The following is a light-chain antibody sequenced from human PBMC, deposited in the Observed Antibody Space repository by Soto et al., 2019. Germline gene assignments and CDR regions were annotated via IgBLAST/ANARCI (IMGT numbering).Light chain of an antibody. CDR2: GAS. CDR3: QQYGSSPWT. CDR1: QSVSSNY. J-gene: IGKJ1*01. V-gene: IGKV3-20*01. Sequence: EIVLTQSAGTLTLCPGERATLSCRASQSVSSNYLAWYQQKPGQTPRLLIYGASSRATGIPDRFSGSGSGTDFTLTISRLEPEDFAVFYCQQYGSSPWTFGQGTKVEIK.